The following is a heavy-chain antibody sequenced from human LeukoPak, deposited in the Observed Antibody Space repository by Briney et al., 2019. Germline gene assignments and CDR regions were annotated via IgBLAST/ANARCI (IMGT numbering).Heavy chain of an antibody. Sequence: SETLSLTCAVYGGSFSGYYWSWIRQPPGKRLERIGEINHSGSTNYNPSLKSRVTISVDTSKKQFSLKLSSVTAADTAVYYCARGVSRHWYFDLWGRGTPVTVSS. V-gene: IGHV4-34*01. D-gene: IGHD1-14*01. CDR3: ARGVSRHWYFDL. CDR1: GGSFSGYY. J-gene: IGHJ2*01. CDR2: INHSGST.